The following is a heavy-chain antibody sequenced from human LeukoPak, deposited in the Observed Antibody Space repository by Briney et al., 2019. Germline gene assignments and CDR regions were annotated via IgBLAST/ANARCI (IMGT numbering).Heavy chain of an antibody. CDR2: TNQRGTT. V-gene: IGHV4-34*01. J-gene: IGHJ5*02. Sequence: SETLSLACTVDGGSFSRYYWIWIRQPPGKGLEWIGETNQRGTTNYNPSLKSRLSISLDASTNQFSLSLRSATAADTAVYYCARDGGPDNYWYDVWGPGTLVTVSS. CDR3: ARDGGPDNYWYDV. CDR1: GGSFSRYY. D-gene: IGHD4-23*01.